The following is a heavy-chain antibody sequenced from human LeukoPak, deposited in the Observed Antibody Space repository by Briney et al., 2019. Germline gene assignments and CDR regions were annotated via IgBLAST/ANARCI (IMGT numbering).Heavy chain of an antibody. CDR1: GFPLSSYW. Sequence: GSLRLSCAASGFPLSSYWMHWVRQTAGKGLVWVSRINSGGSGTSYADSVEGRFTISRDNAKNILYLQMDSLRAEDTAVYYCARILAWGQGTLVTVSS. CDR2: INSGGSGT. CDR3: ARILA. J-gene: IGHJ5*02. V-gene: IGHV3-74*01. D-gene: IGHD2-15*01.